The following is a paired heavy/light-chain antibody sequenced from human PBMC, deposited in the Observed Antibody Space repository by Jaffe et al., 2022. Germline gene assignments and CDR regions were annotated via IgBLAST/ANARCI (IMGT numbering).Heavy chain of an antibody. Sequence: QVQLVESGGGVVQPGGSLRLSCAASGFTFSKYYMQWIRQTPDKGLESVTFIRDDGSYEHYVDSVKGRFTISRDDSRNTVYLQMGSLRIEDTAVYYCARGYSPDYWGQGTLVTVSA. V-gene: IGHV3-30*02. CDR3: ARGYSPDY. D-gene: IGHD1-1*01. CDR1: GFTFSKYY. CDR2: IRDDGSYE. J-gene: IGHJ4*02.
Light chain of an antibody. V-gene: IGKV2-30*02. CDR1: QGLVHSDGNTY. CDR3: MQGTHWPFT. Sequence: DIMMTQSPLSLPVTLGQPASISCRSSQGLVHSDGNTYLHWFHQRPGQSPRRLIYKVSSRDSGVPDRFSGSGSGTDFTLKISRVEAEDAGVYYCMQGTHWPFTFGPGTKVEIK. CDR2: KVS. J-gene: IGKJ3*01.